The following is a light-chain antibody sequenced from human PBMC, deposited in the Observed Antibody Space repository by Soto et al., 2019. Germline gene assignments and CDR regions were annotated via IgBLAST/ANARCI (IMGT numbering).Light chain of an antibody. Sequence: EIVLTQSPATLSLSPGEGATLACRASQSVSSNLGWYQQTPGQAPRLLIQDLFNRANGTPARFSGSGSGTDFTLTISSPEPADFAVDDGQQRNRWPPTFGGGTKVEIK. CDR3: QQRNRWPPT. V-gene: IGKV3-11*01. CDR2: DLF. CDR1: QSVSSN. J-gene: IGKJ4*01.